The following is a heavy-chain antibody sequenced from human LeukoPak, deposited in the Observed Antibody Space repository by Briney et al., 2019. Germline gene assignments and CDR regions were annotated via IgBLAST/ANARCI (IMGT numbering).Heavy chain of an antibody. D-gene: IGHD3-22*01. V-gene: IGHV3-23*01. CDR2: ISGSGDNT. CDR3: AKGSYYDSSGSFYFDY. J-gene: IGHJ4*02. Sequence: GRSLRLSCAASGFTFRSYAMSWVRQAPGKGLEWVSGISGSGDNTYYADSVKGRFTISRDNSKNTLYVQVNSLGTEDTAAYYCAKGSYYDSSGSFYFDYWGQGTLVTVSS. CDR1: GFTFRSYA.